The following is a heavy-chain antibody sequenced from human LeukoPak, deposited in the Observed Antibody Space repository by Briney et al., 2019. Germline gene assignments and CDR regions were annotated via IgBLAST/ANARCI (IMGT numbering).Heavy chain of an antibody. J-gene: IGHJ4*02. CDR3: ASLRAAATGYYFDY. Sequence: GGSLRLSCAASGFTFSSYAMSWVRQAPGKGLQWVSSLSVSGGSTYYAGSVKGRFIISRDNSKNTVYLQMNSLRAEDTAIYYCASLRAAATGYYFDYWGQGTLVTVSS. V-gene: IGHV3-23*01. CDR1: GFTFSSYA. CDR2: LSVSGGST. D-gene: IGHD3-9*01.